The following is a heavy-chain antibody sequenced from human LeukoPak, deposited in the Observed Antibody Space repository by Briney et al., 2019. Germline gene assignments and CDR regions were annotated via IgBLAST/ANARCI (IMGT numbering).Heavy chain of an antibody. D-gene: IGHD5-18*01. J-gene: IGHJ3*02. CDR1: GFTFSSYA. V-gene: IGHV3-30*01. CDR2: ISYDGSNK. CDR3: AGSLGLRAAFDI. Sequence: GGPLRLSCAASGFTFSSYAMHWVRQAPGKGLEWVAVISYDGSNKYYADSVKGRFTISRDNSKNTLYLQMNSLRAEDTAVYYCAGSLGLRAAFDIWGQGTMVTVSP.